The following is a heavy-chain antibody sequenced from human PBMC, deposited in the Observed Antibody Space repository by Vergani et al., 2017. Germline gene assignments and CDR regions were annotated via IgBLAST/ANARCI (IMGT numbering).Heavy chain of an antibody. Sequence: QVQLQQWGAGLLKPSETLSLTCAVYGGSFSGYYWSWIRQPPGKGLEWIGEINHSGSTNYNPSLKSRVTISVDTSKNQFSLKLISVTAADTAVYYCARGLLGGGYFDYWGQGTLVTVSS. J-gene: IGHJ4*02. CDR3: ARGLLGGGYFDY. D-gene: IGHD2-15*01. CDR1: GGSFSGYY. CDR2: INHSGST. V-gene: IGHV4-34*01.